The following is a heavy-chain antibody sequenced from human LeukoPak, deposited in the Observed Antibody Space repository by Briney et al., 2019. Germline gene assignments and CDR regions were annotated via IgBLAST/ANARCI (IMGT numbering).Heavy chain of an antibody. D-gene: IGHD2-15*01. Sequence: GGSLRLSCAASGFTFDVYAMHWVRQAPGKGLEWVSGISWNSGSIGYADSVKGRFTISRDNAKNSLYLQMNSLRAEDTALYYCAKDIGTVAAVARSYYYGMDVWGQGTTVTVSS. J-gene: IGHJ6*02. CDR1: GFTFDVYA. CDR2: ISWNSGSI. V-gene: IGHV3-9*01. CDR3: AKDIGTVAAVARSYYYGMDV.